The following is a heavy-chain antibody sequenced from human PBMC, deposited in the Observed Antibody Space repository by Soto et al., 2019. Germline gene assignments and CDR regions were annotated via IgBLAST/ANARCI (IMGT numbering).Heavy chain of an antibody. D-gene: IGHD2-2*01. CDR3: ARTDIVVVPAASYFDY. Sequence: ASVKISCTASGYTFTSYYMPWVRQAPGQGLEWMGIINPSGGSTSYAQKFQGRVTMTRDTSTSTVYMELSSLRSEDTAVYYCARTDIVVVPAASYFDYWGQGTLVTVSS. V-gene: IGHV1-46*01. CDR2: INPSGGST. CDR1: GYTFTSYY. J-gene: IGHJ4*02.